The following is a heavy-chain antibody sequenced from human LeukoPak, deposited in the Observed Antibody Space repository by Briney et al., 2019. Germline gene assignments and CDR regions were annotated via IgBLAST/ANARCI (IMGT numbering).Heavy chain of an antibody. CDR2: IYYSGGT. CDR3: AKHYMGSSYNHGLDC. Sequence: PSETLSLTCTVSDGSISSSNYYWGWIRQPPGKGLEWIGTIYYSGGTYYNPSLKSRVTISVDTSKNQFSLKLSSVTAADTALYYCAKHYMGSSYNHGLDCWGQGTLVTVSS. J-gene: IGHJ4*02. V-gene: IGHV4-39*01. CDR1: DGSISSSNYY. D-gene: IGHD3-10*01.